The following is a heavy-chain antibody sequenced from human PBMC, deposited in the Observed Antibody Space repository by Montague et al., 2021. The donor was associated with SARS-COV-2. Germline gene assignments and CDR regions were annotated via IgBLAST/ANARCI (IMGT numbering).Heavy chain of an antibody. CDR1: GDSFNSPKYY. J-gene: IGHJ3*02. CDR3: ARESYGSGSYHAFDI. Sequence: SETLSLTCTVSGDSFNSPKYYCAWIRQPPGKGLEWIGSSYYSGTTYDNPSLRSRVTMSVDTSKTQFSLKMNSVTAADTAVYYCARESYGSGSYHAFDIWGQGTVVTVSS. V-gene: IGHV4-39*01. D-gene: IGHD3-10*01. CDR2: SYYSGTT.